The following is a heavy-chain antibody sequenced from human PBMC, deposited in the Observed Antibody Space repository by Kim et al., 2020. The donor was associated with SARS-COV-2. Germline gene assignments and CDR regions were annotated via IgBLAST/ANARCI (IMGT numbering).Heavy chain of an antibody. CDR1: GGSFSGYY. CDR2: INHSGRT. V-gene: IGHV4-34*01. D-gene: IGHD3-10*01. CDR3: ARRLSNTSGWGSHYCDL. J-gene: IGHJ1*01. Sequence: SETLSLTCAVYGGSFSGYYWSWFRQPPWKGLEWIGEINHSGRTNYNPSLTSRVTISVDTSKNQLSLKLTSVTAADAAIYFCARRLSNTSGWGSHYCDLWGQGILVTVSS.